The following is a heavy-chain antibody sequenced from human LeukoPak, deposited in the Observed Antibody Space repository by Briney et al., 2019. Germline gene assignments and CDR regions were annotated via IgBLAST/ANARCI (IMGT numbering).Heavy chain of an antibody. J-gene: IGHJ5*02. Sequence: GGSLRLSCAASGFTVSSNYMSWVRQAPGKGLEWVSVIYSGGSTYYADSVKGRFTISRDNSKNTLYLQMNSLRAEDTAVYYCARLLHYYDSSGYQNWFDPWGQGTLVTVSS. CDR2: IYSGGST. CDR1: GFTVSSNY. CDR3: ARLLHYYDSSGYQNWFDP. D-gene: IGHD3-22*01. V-gene: IGHV3-53*01.